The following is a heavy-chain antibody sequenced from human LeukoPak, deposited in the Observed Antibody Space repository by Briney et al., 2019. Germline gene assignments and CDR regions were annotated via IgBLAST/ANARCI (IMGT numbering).Heavy chain of an antibody. D-gene: IGHD6-6*01. CDR2: INAGNGNT. J-gene: IGHJ5*02. Sequence: ASVKVSCKASGYTFTSYAMHWVRQAPGQRLEWIGWINAGNGNTKYSQEFQGRVTITRDTSASTAYMELSSLRSEDMAVYYCARGLRHVAARLFDPWGQGTLVTVSS. CDR3: ARGLRHVAARLFDP. CDR1: GYTFTSYA. V-gene: IGHV1-3*03.